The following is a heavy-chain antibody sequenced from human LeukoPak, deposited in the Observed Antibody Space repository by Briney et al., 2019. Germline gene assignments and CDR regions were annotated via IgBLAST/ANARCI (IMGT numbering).Heavy chain of an antibody. CDR3: ARGGITGYCSSTSCYLPSDY. V-gene: IGHV1-2*06. D-gene: IGHD2-2*01. CDR2: INPNSGGT. CDR1: GGTFSSYA. Sequence: ASVKVSCKASGGTFSSYAISWVRQAPGQGLEWMGRINPNSGGTNYAQKFQGRVTMTRDTSISTAYMELSRLRSDDTAVYYCARGGITGYCSSTSCYLPSDYWGQGTLVTVSS. J-gene: IGHJ4*02.